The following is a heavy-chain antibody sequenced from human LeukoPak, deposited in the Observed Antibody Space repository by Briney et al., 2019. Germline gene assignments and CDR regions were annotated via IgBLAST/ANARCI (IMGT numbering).Heavy chain of an antibody. CDR1: GYTLTELS. Sequence: ASVKVSCKVSGYTLTELSMHWVRQAPGKGLEWMGGFDPEDGETIYAQKFQGRVTMTEDTSTDTAYMELSSLRSEDTAVYYCATYYDISPSGDYYGVDVWGKGTTVTVSS. CDR2: FDPEDGET. J-gene: IGHJ6*04. D-gene: IGHD3-9*01. V-gene: IGHV1-24*01. CDR3: ATYYDISPSGDYYGVDV.